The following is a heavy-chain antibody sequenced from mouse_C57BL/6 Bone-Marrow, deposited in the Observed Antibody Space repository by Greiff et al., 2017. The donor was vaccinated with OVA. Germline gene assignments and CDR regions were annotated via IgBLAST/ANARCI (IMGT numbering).Heavy chain of an antibody. CDR2: INPRNGGT. D-gene: IGHD1-1*01. J-gene: IGHJ4*01. V-gene: IGHV1-53*01. Sequence: QVQLQQPGTELVKPGASVKLSCKASGYTFTSYWMHWVKQRPGQGLEWIGKINPRNGGTNYNEKFKSKATLTVDKSTSTAYMQLSSLTSEDSAVYFYAPTTTVEATDAMDYWGQGTSVTVSS. CDR3: APTTTVEATDAMDY. CDR1: GYTFTSYW.